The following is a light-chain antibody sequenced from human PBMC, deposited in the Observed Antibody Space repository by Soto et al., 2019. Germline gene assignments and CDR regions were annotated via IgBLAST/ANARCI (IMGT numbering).Light chain of an antibody. J-gene: IGLJ1*01. CDR3: SSYTSSNTLLYV. CDR1: SSDVGGYNY. V-gene: IGLV2-14*01. Sequence: QSALTQPASVSGSPGQSITISCTGTSSDVGGYNYVSWYQQHPGKAPKLMIYDVSNRPSGVSNRFSGSKSGNTASLTFSGLQAEDEADYYCSSYTSSNTLLYVFGTGTKV. CDR2: DVS.